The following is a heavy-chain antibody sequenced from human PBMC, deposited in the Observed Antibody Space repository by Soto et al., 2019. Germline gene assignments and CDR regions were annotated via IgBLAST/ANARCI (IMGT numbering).Heavy chain of an antibody. D-gene: IGHD6-13*01. CDR3: ARDAAGPFDY. V-gene: IGHV3-53*01. CDR2: IQNDGAT. J-gene: IGHJ4*02. CDR1: GVSVRSNH. Sequence: GGSLRLSCAVSGVSVRSNHMSWVRQAPGKGLECVSLIQNDGATHYTDAVKGRFTISRDDSENTVHLQMNSLRAEDTAVYYCARDAAGPFDYWGQGILVTSPQ.